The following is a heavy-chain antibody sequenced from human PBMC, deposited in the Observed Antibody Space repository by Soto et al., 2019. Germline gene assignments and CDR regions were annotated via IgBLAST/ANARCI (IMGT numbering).Heavy chain of an antibody. D-gene: IGHD7-27*01. V-gene: IGHV1-69*01. CDR2: IIPIFGIA. Sequence: QVQLVQSGAEVKKPGSSVKVSCKASGGTFSSYAISWVRQAPGQGLEWMGGIIPIFGIANYAQKFQGRVTITADESTSTAYMELSSLRSEDTAVYYCARGGLNWGSTQYYYYYGMDVWGQGTTVTVSS. CDR3: ARGGLNWGSTQYYYYYGMDV. J-gene: IGHJ6*02. CDR1: GGTFSSYA.